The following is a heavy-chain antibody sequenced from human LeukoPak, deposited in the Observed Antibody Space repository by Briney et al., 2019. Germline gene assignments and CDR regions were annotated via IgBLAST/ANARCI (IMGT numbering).Heavy chain of an antibody. CDR1: GGSISSHY. CDR2: IYYSGST. Sequence: SETLSLTCTVSGGSISSHYWSWIRQPPGKGLEWIGYIYYSGSTNYNPSLKSRVTISVDTSKNQFSLKLSSVTAADTAVYYCARGEWELPYYFDYWGQGTLVTVSS. D-gene: IGHD1-26*01. CDR3: ARGEWELPYYFDY. J-gene: IGHJ4*02. V-gene: IGHV4-59*11.